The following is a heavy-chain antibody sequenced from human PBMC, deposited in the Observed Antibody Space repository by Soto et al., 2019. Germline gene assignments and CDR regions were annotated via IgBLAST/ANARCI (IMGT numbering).Heavy chain of an antibody. V-gene: IGHV3-48*03. Sequence: PGGSLRLSCAASGFTFSSYEMNWVRQAPGKGLEWVSYISSSGSTIYYADSVKGRFTISRDNAKNSLYLQMNSLRAEDTAVYYCARPDGIAARPALGWYFDLWGRGTLVPSPQ. D-gene: IGHD6-6*01. CDR2: ISSSGSTI. J-gene: IGHJ2*01. CDR1: GFTFSSYE. CDR3: ARPDGIAARPALGWYFDL.